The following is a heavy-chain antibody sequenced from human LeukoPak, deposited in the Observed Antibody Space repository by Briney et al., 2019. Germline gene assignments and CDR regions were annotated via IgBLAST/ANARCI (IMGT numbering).Heavy chain of an antibody. D-gene: IGHD3-22*01. CDR3: ARGLAYNYDSIPYFLDY. V-gene: IGHV3-30*04. Sequence: GGSLRLSCAASGFTFSSYEMNWVRQAPGKGPEWVAVVSHDGGNKYYADSVKGRFTISRDNSKNTLYLQMNSLRPEDTAVYYCARGLAYNYDSIPYFLDYWGQGTLVTVSS. CDR1: GFTFSSYE. CDR2: VSHDGGNK. J-gene: IGHJ4*02.